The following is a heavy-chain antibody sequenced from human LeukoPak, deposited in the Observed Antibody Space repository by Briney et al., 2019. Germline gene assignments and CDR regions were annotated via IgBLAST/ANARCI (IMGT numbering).Heavy chain of an antibody. CDR2: IYYSGST. CDR1: GGSISSYY. CDR3: ARSFGKGYYYYYYYMDV. Sequence: KPSETLSLTCTVSGGSISSYYWSWIRQPPRKGLEWIGYIYYSGSTNYNPSLKSRVTISVDTSKNQFSLKLSSVTAADTAVYYCARSFGKGYYYYYYYMDVWGKGTTVTVSS. D-gene: IGHD3-10*01. V-gene: IGHV4-59*01. J-gene: IGHJ6*03.